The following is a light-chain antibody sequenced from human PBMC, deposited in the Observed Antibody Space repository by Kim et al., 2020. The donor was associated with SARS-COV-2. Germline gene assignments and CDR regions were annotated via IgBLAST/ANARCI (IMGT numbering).Light chain of an antibody. CDR2: WAS. J-gene: IGKJ4*01. CDR3: QQYYSTLLT. Sequence: ATINCKSSQSVLYSSNNKNYLAWYQQKPGQPPKLLIYWASTRESGVPDRFSGSGSGTDFTLTISSLQAEDVAVYYCQQYYSTLLTFGGGTKVEI. CDR1: QSVLYSSNNKNY. V-gene: IGKV4-1*01.